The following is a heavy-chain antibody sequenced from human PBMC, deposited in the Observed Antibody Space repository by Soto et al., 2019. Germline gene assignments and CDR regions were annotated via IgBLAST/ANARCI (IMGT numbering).Heavy chain of an antibody. D-gene: IGHD4-4*01. CDR2: ISYDGSNK. CDR3: ASLTTVTTYNWFDP. Sequence: QVQLVESGGGVVQPGRSLRLSCAASGFTFSSYAMHWVRQAPGKGLEWVAVISYDGSNKYYADSVKGRFTISRDNSKNTLYLQMNSLRAEDTAVYYCASLTTVTTYNWFDPWGQGTLVTVSS. V-gene: IGHV3-30-3*01. CDR1: GFTFSSYA. J-gene: IGHJ5*02.